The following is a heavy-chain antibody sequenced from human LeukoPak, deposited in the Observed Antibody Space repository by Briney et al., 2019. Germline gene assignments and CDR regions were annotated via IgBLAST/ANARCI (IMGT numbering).Heavy chain of an antibody. CDR3: ARDNMITFTDV. CDR1: GFTFSNYW. V-gene: IGHV3-74*01. Sequence: GGSLRLSCAAPGFTFSNYWVHWVRQDPGKGLVWVSFINPDGSTTNYADSVKGRFTISRDNAKNSLYLQMNSLRAEDTAVYYCARDNMITFTDVWGKGTTVTVSS. J-gene: IGHJ6*04. D-gene: IGHD3-16*01. CDR2: INPDGSTT.